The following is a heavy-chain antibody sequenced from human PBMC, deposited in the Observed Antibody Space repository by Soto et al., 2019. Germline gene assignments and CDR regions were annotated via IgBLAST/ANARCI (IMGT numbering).Heavy chain of an antibody. J-gene: IGHJ5*02. CDR3: ARDPTMVRGVTWFDP. V-gene: IGHV4-34*01. D-gene: IGHD3-10*01. CDR2: INHSGST. Sequence: PSETLSLTCAVYGGSFSGYYWSWIRQPPGKGLEWIGEINHSGSTNYNPSLKSRVTISVDTSKNQFSLKLSSVTAADTAVYYCARDPTMVRGVTWFDPWGQGTQVTVSS. CDR1: GGSFSGYY.